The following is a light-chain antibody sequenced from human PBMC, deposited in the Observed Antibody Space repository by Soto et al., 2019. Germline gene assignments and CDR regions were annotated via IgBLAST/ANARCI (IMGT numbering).Light chain of an antibody. CDR3: SSYKRNTALV. J-gene: IGLJ1*01. CDR1: SIDIGPYDY. V-gene: IGLV2-14*01. CDR2: EVT. Sequence: QSVLAQPASVCGSPGQSITISCTGASIDIGPYDYVSWYQQHPGKAPKLMIYEVTNRPSGVSHRFSGSKSGSTASLTISGLQDEEQAAYYCSSYKRNTALVFGPGTKVTV.